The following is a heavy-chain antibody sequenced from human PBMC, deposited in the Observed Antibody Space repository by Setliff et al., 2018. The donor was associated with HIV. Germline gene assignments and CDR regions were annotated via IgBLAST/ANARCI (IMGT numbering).Heavy chain of an antibody. CDR2: ISHSTSTI. CDR1: GFNFSNYS. D-gene: IGHD3-22*01. J-gene: IGHJ4*02. V-gene: IGHV3-48*04. Sequence: HPGGFLRLSCAASGFNFSNYSVNWVRQAPGKGLEWISYISHSTSTIYYADSVKGRFTISRDNSKNTLYLQLNSLRADDTAVYYCAKKGRDYYDNSGPHWGQGTLVTVSS. CDR3: AKKGRDYYDNSGPH.